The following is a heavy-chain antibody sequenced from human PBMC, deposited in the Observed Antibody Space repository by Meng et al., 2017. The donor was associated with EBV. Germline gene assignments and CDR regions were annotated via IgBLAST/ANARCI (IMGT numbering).Heavy chain of an antibody. CDR1: GGTFRSDA. J-gene: IGHJ4*02. CDR3: ASESGRGFTPDY. D-gene: IGHD3-10*01. Sequence: QVELLRCGAEVVKPGSSVKVSCKTSGGTFRSDAISWVRQDPGQGLVWRGGLIPMSDAPHYAQKFQGRVTITADESTSTHYMDLSGLRSEDTAVYYCASESGRGFTPDYWGQGTLVTVSS. V-gene: IGHV1-69*01. CDR2: LIPMSDAP.